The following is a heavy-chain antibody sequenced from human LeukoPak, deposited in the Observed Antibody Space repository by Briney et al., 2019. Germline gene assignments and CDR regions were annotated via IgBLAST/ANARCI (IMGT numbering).Heavy chain of an antibody. CDR3: AREAYDYGDDSREPNFDY. Sequence: GASVKVSCKASGYTFTGYYMHWVRQAPGQGLEWMGWINPNSGGTSYAQKFQGRVTMTRDTSISTAYMGLSRLRSDDTAVYYCAREAYDYGDDSREPNFDYWGQGTLVTVSS. CDR2: INPNSGGT. V-gene: IGHV1-2*02. J-gene: IGHJ4*02. CDR1: GYTFTGYY. D-gene: IGHD4-17*01.